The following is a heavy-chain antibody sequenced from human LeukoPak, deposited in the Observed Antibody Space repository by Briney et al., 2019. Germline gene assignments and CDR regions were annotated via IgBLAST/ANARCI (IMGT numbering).Heavy chain of an antibody. Sequence: ASVKVSCKASGYTFTGYYMHWVRQAPGQGLEWMGWINPNSGGTNYAQKFQGRVTMTRDTSISTAYMELSRLRSDDTAVYYCASSAGYSPLIWFDPWGQGPLVTVSS. CDR2: INPNSGGT. D-gene: IGHD3-22*01. CDR1: GYTFTGYY. V-gene: IGHV1-2*02. CDR3: ASSAGYSPLIWFDP. J-gene: IGHJ5*02.